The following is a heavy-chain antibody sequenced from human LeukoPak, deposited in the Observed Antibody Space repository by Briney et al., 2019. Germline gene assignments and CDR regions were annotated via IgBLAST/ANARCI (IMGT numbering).Heavy chain of an antibody. J-gene: IGHJ4*02. CDR3: ARLGQLWLTEGATYYFDY. Sequence: SETLSLTCTVSGGSINLGGYYWGWIRQHPGKGLDWIGYVYYTGSTDYDPSLKSRLSISIDTSKNQFSLKLSSVTAADTAVYYCARLGQLWLTEGATYYFDYWGQGTLVTVSS. CDR1: GGSINLGGYY. CDR2: VYYTGST. V-gene: IGHV4-31*03. D-gene: IGHD5-18*01.